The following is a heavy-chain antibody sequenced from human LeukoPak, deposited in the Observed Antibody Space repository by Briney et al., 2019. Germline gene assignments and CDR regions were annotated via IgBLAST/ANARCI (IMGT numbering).Heavy chain of an antibody. V-gene: IGHV3-23*01. CDR2: ISPTGDNI. D-gene: IGHD2/OR15-2a*01. CDR3: AKDLRHRTTCNCYGWLDP. J-gene: IGHJ5*02. Sequence: GGSLRLSCAASGFTFKTFAMSWVRQAPGKVLEWVSAISPTGDNIYYADSVKGRFTISRDNSRNTLYLQMNSLRVEDTAIYYCAKDLRHRTTCNCYGWLDPWGQGTLVTVSS. CDR1: GFTFKTFA.